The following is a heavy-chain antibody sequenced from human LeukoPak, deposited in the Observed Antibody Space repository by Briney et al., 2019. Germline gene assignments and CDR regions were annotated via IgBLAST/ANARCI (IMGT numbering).Heavy chain of an antibody. Sequence: GGSLRLSCAASGFTFSSYTMSWVRQAPGKGLELVSSISGSGGNIYHADSVKGRFTISRDNSKNMLYLQMNSLRAEDTAVYYCWLNRAAIFDYWGRGTLVTVSS. D-gene: IGHD5-24*01. CDR1: GFTFSSYT. CDR3: WLNRAAIFDY. V-gene: IGHV3-23*01. CDR2: ISGSGGNI. J-gene: IGHJ4*02.